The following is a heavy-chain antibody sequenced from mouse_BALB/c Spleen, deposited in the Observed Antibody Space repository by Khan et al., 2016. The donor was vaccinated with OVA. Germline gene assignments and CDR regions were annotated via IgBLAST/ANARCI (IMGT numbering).Heavy chain of an antibody. CDR3: TRSGRYGIFTY. CDR2: IDPSTGYT. CDR1: GYTFTTYW. Sequence: VQLQQSGAELAKPGASVEMSCEASGYTFTTYWMHWVKQRPGQGLEWIGYIDPSTGYTEYNQKFKDKATLTADKSSSTAYMQLRSLTSEDSAVYCCTRSGRYGIFTYWGQGTLVTVSA. D-gene: IGHD2-1*01. V-gene: IGHV1-7*01. J-gene: IGHJ3*01.